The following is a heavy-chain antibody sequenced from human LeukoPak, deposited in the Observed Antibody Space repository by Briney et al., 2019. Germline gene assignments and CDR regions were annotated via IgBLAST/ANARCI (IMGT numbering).Heavy chain of an antibody. D-gene: IGHD3-9*01. CDR2: ISRGSDIR. CDR1: GFIFGRDS. CDR3: ARDRDGGYGAYYDILTGYAVGAFDI. J-gene: IGHJ3*02. V-gene: IGHV3-21*05. Sequence: GGSLTLSCAASGFIFGRDSMNWVRQAPGRGLEWISYISRGSDIRYYADSVKGRFTISRDNAKNSLYLQMNSLRAEDTAVYYCARDRDGGYGAYYDILTGYAVGAFDIWGQGTMVTVSS.